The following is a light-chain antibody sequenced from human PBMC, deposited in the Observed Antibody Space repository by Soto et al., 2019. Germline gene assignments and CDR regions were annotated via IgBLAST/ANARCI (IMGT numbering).Light chain of an antibody. CDR3: LQYNTYRA. CDR2: DAS. J-gene: IGKJ1*01. V-gene: IGKV1-5*01. CDR1: QSISSW. Sequence: DIQMTQSPSTLSASVGDRVTITCRASQSISSWLAWYQQKPGKAPKLLVFDASNLESGVPSRFSGSGSGTEFTLTIRSLQPDDFATYYCLQYNTYRAFGQGTKVEI.